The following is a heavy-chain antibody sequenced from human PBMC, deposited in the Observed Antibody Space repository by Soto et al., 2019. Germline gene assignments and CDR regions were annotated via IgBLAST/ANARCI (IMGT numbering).Heavy chain of an antibody. D-gene: IGHD3-22*01. V-gene: IGHV1-69*13. Sequence: GASVKVSCKASGGTFSSYAISWVRQAPGQGLEWMGGIIPIFGTANYAQKFQGRVTITADESTGTAYMELSSLRSEDTAVYYCARTYYYDSSGYYDFLWFDHWGQGNLVTVSS. CDR3: ARTYYYDSSGYYDFLWFDH. CDR2: IIPIFGTA. CDR1: GGTFSSYA. J-gene: IGHJ5*02.